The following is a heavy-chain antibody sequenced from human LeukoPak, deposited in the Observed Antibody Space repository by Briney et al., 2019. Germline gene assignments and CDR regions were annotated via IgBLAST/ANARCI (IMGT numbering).Heavy chain of an antibody. D-gene: IGHD5-18*01. CDR3: AKLLVGYRYGYADVYDI. Sequence: GGSLRLSCAVSGFTFSSYGMLWVRQAPAQGLEWVAFIRYDGSNKYYAYSVKGRLTSSNDNYKKTLYLQTISLSAEDTAVYYCAKLLVGYRYGYADVYDIWGQGTVVTVSS. J-gene: IGHJ3*02. V-gene: IGHV3-30*02. CDR2: IRYDGSNK. CDR1: GFTFSSYG.